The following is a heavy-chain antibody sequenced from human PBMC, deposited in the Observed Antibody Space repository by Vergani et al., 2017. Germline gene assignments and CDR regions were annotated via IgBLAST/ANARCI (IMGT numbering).Heavy chain of an antibody. CDR1: GFTFNQYG. CDR2: TWYDGNNK. J-gene: IGHJ6*03. Sequence: QVQLVESGGGVVQPGRSLRLSCAASGFTFNQYGMHWVRQAPGKGLEWVAVTWYDGNNKQYADSVKGRFTSSRDNSKSTMYLQMNSLRDEDTGVYYCAKDRSSFYYYYMDVWGKGTTVTVSS. CDR3: AKDRSSFYYYYMDV. V-gene: IGHV3-33*06. D-gene: IGHD2-2*01.